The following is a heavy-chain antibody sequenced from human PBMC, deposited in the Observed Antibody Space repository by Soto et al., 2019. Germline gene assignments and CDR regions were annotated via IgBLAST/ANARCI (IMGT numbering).Heavy chain of an antibody. J-gene: IGHJ5*02. CDR3: ARASNQNNWFDP. CDR2: IYSGGST. Sequence: EVQLVESGGGLVQPGGSLRLSCAASGFTVSSNYMSWVRQAPGKGLEWVSVIYSGGSTYYADSVKGRFTISRDNSKNTLYLQMNSLRAEDTAVYYCARASNQNNWFDPWGQGTLVTVSS. D-gene: IGHD2-2*01. V-gene: IGHV3-66*01. CDR1: GFTVSSNY.